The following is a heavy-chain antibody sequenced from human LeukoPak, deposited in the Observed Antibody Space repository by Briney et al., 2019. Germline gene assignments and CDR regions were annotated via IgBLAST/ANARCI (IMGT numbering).Heavy chain of an antibody. Sequence: ASVKVSCKASGYTFTSYYMHWVRQAPGQGLEWMGIINPRGGSTSYAQKFQGRVTMTKDTSTSTVYMELSSLRSEDTAVFYCAGAGPLAGGVSDDNFDIWGQGTMVTVSS. V-gene: IGHV1-46*01. J-gene: IGHJ3*02. CDR2: INPRGGST. D-gene: IGHD3-9*01. CDR3: AGAGPLAGGVSDDNFDI. CDR1: GYTFTSYY.